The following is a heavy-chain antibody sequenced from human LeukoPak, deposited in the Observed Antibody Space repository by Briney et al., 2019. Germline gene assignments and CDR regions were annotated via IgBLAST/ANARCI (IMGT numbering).Heavy chain of an antibody. CDR2: MNPNSGNT. Sequence: ASVKVSCKASGYTFTSYDINWVRQATGQGLEWMGWMNPNSGNTGYAQKFQGRVTMTRNTSISTAYMELSSLRSEDTAVYYCARDPVVTATNFDYWGQGTLVTVSS. V-gene: IGHV1-8*01. CDR3: ARDPVVTATNFDY. D-gene: IGHD2-21*02. CDR1: GYTFTSYD. J-gene: IGHJ4*02.